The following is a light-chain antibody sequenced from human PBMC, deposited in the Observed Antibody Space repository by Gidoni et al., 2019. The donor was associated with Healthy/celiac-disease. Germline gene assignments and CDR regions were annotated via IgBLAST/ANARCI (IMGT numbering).Light chain of an antibody. V-gene: IGKV3-20*01. CDR3: QQYGSSRT. Sequence: EIVLTQSPVTLSLSPGERSTLSCRSRRSVSSSYLAWDQQKPGQAPRLLIYGASSRATGIPDRFSGSGSGTDFTLTISRLEPEDFAVYYCQQYGSSRTFGQGTKVEIK. J-gene: IGKJ1*01. CDR1: RSVSSSY. CDR2: GAS.